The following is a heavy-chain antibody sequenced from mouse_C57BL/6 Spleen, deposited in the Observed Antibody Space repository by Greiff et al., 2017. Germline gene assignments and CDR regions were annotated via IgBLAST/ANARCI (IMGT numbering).Heavy chain of an antibody. V-gene: IGHV5-17*01. Sequence: EVQLQESGGGLVKPGGSLKLSCAASGFTFSDYGMHWVRQAPEKGLEWVAYISSGSSTIYYADTVKGRFTISRDNAKSTLFLQMTSLRSEDTAMYYCAKGGDYDVAYAMDYWGQGTSVTVSS. CDR3: AKGGDYDVAYAMDY. D-gene: IGHD2-4*01. CDR1: GFTFSDYG. J-gene: IGHJ4*01. CDR2: ISSGSSTI.